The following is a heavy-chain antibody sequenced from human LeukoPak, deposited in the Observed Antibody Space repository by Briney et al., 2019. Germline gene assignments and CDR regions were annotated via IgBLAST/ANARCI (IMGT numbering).Heavy chain of an antibody. CDR1: GFTFSSFW. CDR2: IDYDGRST. D-gene: IGHD6-13*01. Sequence: GGSLRLSCVASGFTFSSFWMHWVRQAPGKGLVWVSRIDYDGRSTIYADSVKGRFAISRDNAKNTLYLQMNSLRAEDTAMYYCPTIAAAEKDSWGQGPLVTVSS. V-gene: IGHV3-74*01. CDR3: PTIAAAEKDS. J-gene: IGHJ4*02.